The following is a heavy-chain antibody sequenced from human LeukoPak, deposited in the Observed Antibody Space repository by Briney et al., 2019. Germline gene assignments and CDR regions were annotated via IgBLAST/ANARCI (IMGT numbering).Heavy chain of an antibody. CDR3: VRSLERFGARDY. CDR2: IKQDGSEQ. J-gene: IGHJ4*02. D-gene: IGHD3-3*01. CDR1: GFIFGAYW. Sequence: GGSLRLSCAASGFIFGAYWMTWVRQAPGKGLEWVGNIKQDGSEQYYMDSVKGRFTISRDNAKKSLFLQMNSLTAEDAGLYYCVRSLERFGARDYWGQGTLVTVSS. V-gene: IGHV3-7*01.